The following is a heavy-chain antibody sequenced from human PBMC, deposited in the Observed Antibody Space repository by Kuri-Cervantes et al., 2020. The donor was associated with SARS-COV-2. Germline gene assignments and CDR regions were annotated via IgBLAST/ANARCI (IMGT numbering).Heavy chain of an antibody. CDR1: GYTFTSYD. V-gene: IGHV1-2*02. J-gene: IGHJ4*02. Sequence: ASVKVSCKASGYTFTSYDINWVRQATGQGLEWMGWINPNSGGTNYAQKFQGRVTMTRDTSISTAYMELSRLRSDDTAVYYRARAPGYCSGGSCYSGGGYWGQGTLVTVSS. CDR2: INPNSGGT. D-gene: IGHD2-15*01. CDR3: ARAPGYCSGGSCYSGGGY.